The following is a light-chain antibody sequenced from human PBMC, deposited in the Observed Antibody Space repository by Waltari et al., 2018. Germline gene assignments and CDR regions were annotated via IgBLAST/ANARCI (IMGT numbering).Light chain of an antibody. Sequence: DIVMTQSPDSLAVSLGERATINCKSSQSVLYSPNNKNYLAWYQQKPGPPPKMLIYWASTRESGVPDRFIGSGSGTDFTLTISSLQAEDVAVYYCQQYYTIPVTFGQGTKVEIK. CDR2: WAS. CDR1: QSVLYSPNNKNY. J-gene: IGKJ1*01. CDR3: QQYYTIPVT. V-gene: IGKV4-1*01.